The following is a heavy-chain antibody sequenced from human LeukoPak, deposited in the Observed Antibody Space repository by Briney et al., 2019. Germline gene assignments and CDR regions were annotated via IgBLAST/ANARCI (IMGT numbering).Heavy chain of an antibody. J-gene: IGHJ5*02. CDR2: IYFRGST. Sequence: SQTLSLTCTVSGGSISSGSDYWSWIRQPAGKGLEWIGRIYFRGSTNYNPSLKSRVTISIDTSKNQFSLKLSSVTAADTAVYYCASSSSNWFDPWGQGTLVTVSS. D-gene: IGHD6-13*01. CDR1: GGSISSGSDY. CDR3: ASSSSNWFDP. V-gene: IGHV4-61*02.